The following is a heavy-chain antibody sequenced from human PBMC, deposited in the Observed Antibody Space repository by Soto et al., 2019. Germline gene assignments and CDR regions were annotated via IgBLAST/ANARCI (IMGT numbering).Heavy chain of an antibody. CDR2: MNTNRDNT. V-gene: IGHV1-8*01. Sequence: QVQLVQSGAEVKEPGASVRVSCEASGYTFTNYDINWVRQAPGQRLEWMGWMNTNRDNTGYAQKFQGRVTMTRDTSISTAYMELSSLTFEDTAVYYCARRTVAYWYFDVWGRGTLVTVSS. CDR3: ARRTVAYWYFDV. J-gene: IGHJ2*01. CDR1: GYTFTNYD. D-gene: IGHD4-4*01.